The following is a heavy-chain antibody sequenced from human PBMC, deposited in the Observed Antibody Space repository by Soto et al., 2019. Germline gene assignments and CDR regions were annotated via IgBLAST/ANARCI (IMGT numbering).Heavy chain of an antibody. CDR2: ISSSSTYI. D-gene: IGHD6-19*01. CDR3: ARDSSGWYYFDY. V-gene: IGHV3-21*01. Sequence: EMQLVESGGGLAKPGGSLRLSCAVSGFTFSNYDMNWVRQAPGKGLEWVSSISSSSTYIYYADSVKGRFTISRDNAKNSLFLKLNSLRAEDTAMYYCARDSSGWYYFDYWGQGTLVTVSS. J-gene: IGHJ4*02. CDR1: GFTFSNYD.